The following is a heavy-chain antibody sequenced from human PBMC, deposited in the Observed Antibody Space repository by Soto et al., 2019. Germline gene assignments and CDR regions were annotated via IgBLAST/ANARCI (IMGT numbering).Heavy chain of an antibody. CDR1: GFTFSSHW. CDR3: ARNSGTATYYFDY. Sequence: GGSLRLSCVASGFTFSSHWMHWVRQAPGKGLVWVSRINGDGSSASYADSVKGRFTISRDNAKNTQYLQMNSLRAEDTAVYYCARNSGTATYYFDYWGQGALVTVSS. CDR2: INGDGSSA. J-gene: IGHJ4*02. V-gene: IGHV3-74*01. D-gene: IGHD1-26*01.